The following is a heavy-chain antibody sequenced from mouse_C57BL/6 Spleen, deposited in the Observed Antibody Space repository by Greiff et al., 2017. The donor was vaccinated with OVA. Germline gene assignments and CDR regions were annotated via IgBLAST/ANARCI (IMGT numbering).Heavy chain of an antibody. J-gene: IGHJ2*01. V-gene: IGHV5-4*01. CDR3: AREGYYGSSYYFDY. Sequence: EVHLVESGGGLVKPGGSLKLSCAASGFTFSSYAMSWVRQTPEKRLEWVATISDGGSYTYYPDNVKGRFTISRDNAKNNLYLQMSHLKSEDTAMYYCAREGYYGSSYYFDYWGQGTTLTVSS. CDR1: GFTFSSYA. CDR2: ISDGGSYT. D-gene: IGHD1-1*01.